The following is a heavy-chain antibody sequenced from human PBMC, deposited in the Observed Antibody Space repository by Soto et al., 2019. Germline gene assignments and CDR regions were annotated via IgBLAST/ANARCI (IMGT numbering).Heavy chain of an antibody. CDR2: ISYDGSNK. D-gene: IGHD6-13*01. Sequence: VWSLRLPCAASGFTFSSYDMHWVRQAPGKGLEWVAVISYDGSNKYYADSVKGRFTISRDNSKNTLYLQMNSLRAEDTAVYYCATVGVSAVGNYLDYWGQGILVSVSA. V-gene: IGHV3-30*03. CDR3: ATVGVSAVGNYLDY. J-gene: IGHJ4*02. CDR1: GFTFSSYD.